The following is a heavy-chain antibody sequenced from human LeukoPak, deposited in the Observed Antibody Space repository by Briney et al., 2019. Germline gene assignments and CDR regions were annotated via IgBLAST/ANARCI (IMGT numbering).Heavy chain of an antibody. CDR1: GFTFSNTW. J-gene: IGHJ4*02. CDR3: ARDWYHAIDY. D-gene: IGHD2-2*01. V-gene: IGHV3-74*03. Sequence: GGSLRLSCAASGFTFSNTWMHWVRQPPGKGLVWVARITSDGSSTTYAESVKGRFTISRDNAKNTLYLQMNSLRAEDTAVYYCARDWYHAIDYWGQGTLVTVSS. CDR2: ITSDGSST.